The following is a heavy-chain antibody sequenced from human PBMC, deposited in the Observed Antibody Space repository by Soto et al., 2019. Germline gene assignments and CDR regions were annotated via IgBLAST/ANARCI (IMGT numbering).Heavy chain of an antibody. Sequence: QITLKESGPTLVKPTQTLTLTCTFSGFSLNTYGVGVGWIRQPPGKALEWLALIYWDDDKRYSPSLKSRLTNTNDTSKNQVVLTMTNMDPVDTVTYYCARALGSWGAYYFDYWGQGTLVTVSS. CDR1: GFSLNTYGVG. D-gene: IGHD3-16*01. J-gene: IGHJ4*02. CDR3: ARALGSWGAYYFDY. V-gene: IGHV2-5*02. CDR2: IYWDDDK.